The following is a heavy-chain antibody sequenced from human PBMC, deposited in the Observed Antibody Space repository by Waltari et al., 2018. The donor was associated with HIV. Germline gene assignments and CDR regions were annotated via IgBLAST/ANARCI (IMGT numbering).Heavy chain of an antibody. CDR1: GFTFDDYA. CDR2: ISWNSGSI. D-gene: IGHD4-17*01. J-gene: IGHJ6*02. Sequence: EVQLVESGGGLVQPGRSLRLSCAASGFTFDDYAMHWVRQAPGKGLEWVSGISWNSGSIGYADSVKGRFTISRDNAKNSLYLQMNSLRAEDTALYYCAKDIIEDDYGDYGGMDVWGQGTTVTVSS. V-gene: IGHV3-9*01. CDR3: AKDIIEDDYGDYGGMDV.